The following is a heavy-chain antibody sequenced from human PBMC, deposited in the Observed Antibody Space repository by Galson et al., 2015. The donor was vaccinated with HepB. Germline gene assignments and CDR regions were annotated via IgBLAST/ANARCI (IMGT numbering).Heavy chain of an antibody. V-gene: IGHV1-18*01. J-gene: IGHJ4*02. CDR3: ARVRVPVPVDY. D-gene: IGHD6-6*01. CDR2: ISAYNGNT. Sequence: SVKVSCKASGYTFTMYGISWVRQAPGEGLEWMGWISAYNGNTNYAQKFQGRVTMTTDTSTSTAYMELRSLRSDDTAVYYCARVRVPVPVDYWGQGTLVIVSS. CDR1: GYTFTMYG.